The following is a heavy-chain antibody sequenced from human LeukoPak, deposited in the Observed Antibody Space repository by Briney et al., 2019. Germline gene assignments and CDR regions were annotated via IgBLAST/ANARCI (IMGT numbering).Heavy chain of an antibody. Sequence: ASVKVSCKASGYTFTSYGISWVRQAPGQGLEWMGWISAYNGNTNYAQKLQGRVTMTTDTSTSTAYMELRSLTSDDTAVYYCARAAPPGYSSGWYLDYWGQGTLVTVSS. V-gene: IGHV1-18*01. D-gene: IGHD6-19*01. CDR1: GYTFTSYG. J-gene: IGHJ4*02. CDR2: ISAYNGNT. CDR3: ARAAPPGYSSGWYLDY.